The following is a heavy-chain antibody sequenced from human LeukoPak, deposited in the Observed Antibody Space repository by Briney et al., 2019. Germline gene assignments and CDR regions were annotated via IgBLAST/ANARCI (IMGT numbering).Heavy chain of an antibody. CDR2: IYYNGNT. D-gene: IGHD2-21*02. Sequence: PSETLSLTCTVSGGSINSNYYYWGWIRQPPGKGLEWIGSIYYNGNTYYKPSLKSRVTISVDTSKNQFSLKLSSVTAADTAVYYCARAVAGYCGGDCYKTGRAFDIWGQGTMVTVSS. CDR3: ARAVAGYCGGDCYKTGRAFDI. CDR1: GGSINSNYYY. J-gene: IGHJ3*02. V-gene: IGHV4-39*07.